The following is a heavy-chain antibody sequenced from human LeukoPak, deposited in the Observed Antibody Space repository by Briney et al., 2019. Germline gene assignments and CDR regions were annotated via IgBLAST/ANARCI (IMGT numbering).Heavy chain of an antibody. D-gene: IGHD3-16*01. Sequence: SETLPLTCTVSGGSVSSGSYYWSWIRQPPGKGLEWIGYISYSGSTNYNPPLKSRVTISADTSKNQFSLKLSSVTAADTAVYYCARGGQLWPRDDYWGQGTLVTVSS. CDR3: ARGGQLWPRDDY. CDR2: ISYSGST. CDR1: GGSVSSGSYY. J-gene: IGHJ4*02. V-gene: IGHV4-61*01.